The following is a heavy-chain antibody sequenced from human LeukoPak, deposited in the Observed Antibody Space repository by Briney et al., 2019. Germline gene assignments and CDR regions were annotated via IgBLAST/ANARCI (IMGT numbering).Heavy chain of an antibody. J-gene: IGHJ4*02. CDR2: IRYDGSNK. Sequence: GGSLRLSCAASGLILSSYAMHWVRQAPGKGLEWVAFIRYDGSNKYYADSVKGRFSISRDNSKNTLFLQMNSLRAEDTAVYYCAKDSPIGYWGQGTLVTVSS. V-gene: IGHV3-30*02. CDR1: GLILSSYA. CDR3: AKDSPIGY.